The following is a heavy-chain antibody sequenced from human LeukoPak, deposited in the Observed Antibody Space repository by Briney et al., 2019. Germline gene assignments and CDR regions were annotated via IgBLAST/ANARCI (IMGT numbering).Heavy chain of an antibody. CDR3: AKDYDNSGYYF. Sequence: GGTLRLSCAASGFTFSSYGMSWVRQAPGKGLEWVSAISGSGGSTYYADSVKGRFTISRDNSKNTLYLQMNSLRAEDTAVYYCAKDYDNSGYYFWGQGTLVTVSS. J-gene: IGHJ4*02. V-gene: IGHV3-23*01. CDR2: ISGSGGST. CDR1: GFTFSSYG. D-gene: IGHD3-22*01.